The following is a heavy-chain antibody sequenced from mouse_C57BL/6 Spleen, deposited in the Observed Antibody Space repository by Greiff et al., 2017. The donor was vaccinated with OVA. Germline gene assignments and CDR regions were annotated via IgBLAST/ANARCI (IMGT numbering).Heavy chain of an antibody. D-gene: IGHD1-1*01. J-gene: IGHJ2*01. CDR2: IDPETGGT. CDR3: TRWRGSSDY. CDR1: GYTFTDYE. Sequence: VKLQESGAELVRPGASVTLSCKASGYTFTDYEMHWVKQTPVHGLEWIGAIDPETGGTPYNQKFKGKAILTADKSSSTAYMELRSLTSEDSAVYYCTRWRGSSDYWGQGTTLTVSS. V-gene: IGHV1-15*01.